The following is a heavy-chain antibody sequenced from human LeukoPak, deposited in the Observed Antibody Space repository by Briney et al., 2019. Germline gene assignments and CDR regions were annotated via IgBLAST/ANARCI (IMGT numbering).Heavy chain of an antibody. CDR3: AKGRIVATIYFDY. V-gene: IGHV3-9*01. Sequence: PGGSLRLSGAASGFTFDDYAMHWARQAPGKGLEWVSGISWNSGSIGYADSVKGRFTISRDNAKNSLYLQMNSLRAEDTALYYCAKGRIVATIYFDYWGQGTLVTVSS. CDR1: GFTFDDYA. CDR2: ISWNSGSI. J-gene: IGHJ4*02. D-gene: IGHD5-12*01.